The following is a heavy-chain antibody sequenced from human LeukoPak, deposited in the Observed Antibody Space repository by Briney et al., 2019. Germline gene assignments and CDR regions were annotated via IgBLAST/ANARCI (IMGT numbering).Heavy chain of an antibody. D-gene: IGHD2-2*01. CDR3: ARGDCSSTSCQHFDY. J-gene: IGHJ4*02. Sequence: SETLSLTCALYGGSFSGYYWSWIRQPPGKGLEWIGEINHSGSTNYNPSLKSRVTISVDTSKNQFSLKLSSVTAADTAVYYCARGDCSSTSCQHFDYWGQGTLVTVSS. CDR2: INHSGST. V-gene: IGHV4-34*01. CDR1: GGSFSGYY.